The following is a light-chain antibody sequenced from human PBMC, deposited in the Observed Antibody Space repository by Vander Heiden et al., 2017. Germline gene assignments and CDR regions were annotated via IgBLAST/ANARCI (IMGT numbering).Light chain of an antibody. CDR3: QQHNSYPWT. Sequence: DIQMNPSPSTLSASVGDRVTITCRASQSISSWLAWYQQKPGKAPKLLIYKASSLESGVPSRFSGSGSGTEFTLTISSLQPDDFATYYCQQHNSYPWTFGQGTKVEIK. CDR2: KAS. J-gene: IGKJ1*01. V-gene: IGKV1-5*03. CDR1: QSISSW.